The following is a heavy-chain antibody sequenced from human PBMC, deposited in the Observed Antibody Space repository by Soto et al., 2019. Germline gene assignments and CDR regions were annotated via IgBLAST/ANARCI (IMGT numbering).Heavy chain of an antibody. CDR1: GFTFSSYW. J-gene: IGHJ4*02. CDR2: INSDGSSR. CDR3: ARTNYDILTGYLDY. Sequence: GGSLRLSCAASGFTFSSYWMHWVRQAPGKGLVWVSRINSDGSSRSYADSVKGRFTISRDNAKNTLYLQMNSLRAEDTAVYYCARTNYDILTGYLDYWGQGTLVTSPQ. V-gene: IGHV3-74*01. D-gene: IGHD3-9*01.